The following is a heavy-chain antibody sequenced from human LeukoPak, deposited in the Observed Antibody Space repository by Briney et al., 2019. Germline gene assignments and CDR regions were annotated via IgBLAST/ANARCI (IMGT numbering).Heavy chain of an antibody. CDR2: ISGSGGST. V-gene: IGHV3-23*01. J-gene: IGHJ4*02. CDR3: AKVSNYDFWSGHQFDY. D-gene: IGHD3-3*01. CDR1: GFTFNSYA. Sequence: PGGSLRLSCAASGFTFNSYAMHWVRQAPGKGLEWVSAISGSGGSTYYADSVKGRFTISRDNSKNTLYLQMNSLRAEDTAVYYCAKVSNYDFWSGHQFDYWGQGTLVTVPS.